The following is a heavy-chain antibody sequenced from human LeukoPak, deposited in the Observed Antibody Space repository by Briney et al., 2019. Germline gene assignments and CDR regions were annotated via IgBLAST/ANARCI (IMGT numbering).Heavy chain of an antibody. V-gene: IGHV4-4*07. J-gene: IGHJ6*03. CDR2: IYTSGST. CDR1: GGSISSYY. CDR3: ARDRESYSEQDYYYYYMDV. Sequence: SETLSLTCTVSGGSISSYYWSWIRQPAGKGLEWIGRIYTSGSTNYNPSLKSRVTMSVDTSKNQFSLKLSSVTAADTAVYYCARDRESYSEQDYYYYYMDVWGKGTTVTVSS. D-gene: IGHD1-26*01.